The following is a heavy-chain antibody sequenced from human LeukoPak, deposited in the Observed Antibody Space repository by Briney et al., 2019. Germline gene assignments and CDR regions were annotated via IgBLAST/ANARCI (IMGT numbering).Heavy chain of an antibody. CDR3: TRHGHSSSWVYYFDY. D-gene: IGHD6-13*01. CDR2: VRSKAHNYAT. J-gene: IGHJ4*02. CDR1: GFTFSGSA. V-gene: IGHV3-73*01. Sequence: GGSLRLYCAASGFTFSGSAMHWVRQASGKGLEWVGRVRSKAHNYATTYAASVQGRFTISRDDSKNTAYLQMNSLKTEDTAVYYCTRHGHSSSWVYYFDYWGQGTLVTVSS.